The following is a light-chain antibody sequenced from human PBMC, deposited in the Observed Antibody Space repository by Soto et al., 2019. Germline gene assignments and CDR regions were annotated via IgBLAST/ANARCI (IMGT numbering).Light chain of an antibody. CDR3: CSYAGGSALNYV. Sequence: QSVLTQPASVSVSPGQSITISCTGISSDVGSYNLVSWYQQHPGKAPKVMIYEGSKRPSGVSSRFSGSQSGNTASLTISGLQAEDEADYYCCSYAGGSALNYVFGTGTRSPS. CDR1: SSDVGSYNL. J-gene: IGLJ1*01. CDR2: EGS. V-gene: IGLV2-23*01.